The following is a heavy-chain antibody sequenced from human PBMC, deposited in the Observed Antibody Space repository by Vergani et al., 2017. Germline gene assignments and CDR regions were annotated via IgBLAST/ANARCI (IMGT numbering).Heavy chain of an antibody. Sequence: QLQLQESGPGLVKPSETLSLTCSVSFDSIRNLYCNWIRQPPGKGLEWIGSIHYSENTNYNPSLKTRVTISVDTSKNQFSLKLSSVTAADTAVYYCARVADTAMGNYYYYYMDVWGKGTTVTVSS. V-gene: IGHV4-59*11. D-gene: IGHD5-18*01. CDR2: IHYSENT. CDR3: ARVADTAMGNYYYYYMDV. J-gene: IGHJ6*03. CDR1: FDSIRNLY.